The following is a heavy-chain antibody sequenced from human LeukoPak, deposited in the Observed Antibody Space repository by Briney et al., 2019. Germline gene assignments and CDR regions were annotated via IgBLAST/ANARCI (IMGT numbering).Heavy chain of an antibody. Sequence: SETLSLTCAVYGGSFSGYYWSWIRQPPGKGLEWIGEINHSGSTNYNPSLKSRVTISVDTSKNQFSLKLSSVTAEDTAVYYCAKDGSGSYYDFDYWGQGTLVTVSS. D-gene: IGHD3-10*01. CDR3: AKDGSGSYYDFDY. CDR2: INHSGST. CDR1: GGSFSGYY. V-gene: IGHV4-34*01. J-gene: IGHJ4*02.